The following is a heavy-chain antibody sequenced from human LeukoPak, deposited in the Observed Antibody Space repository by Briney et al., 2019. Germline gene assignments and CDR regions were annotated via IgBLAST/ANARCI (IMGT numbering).Heavy chain of an antibody. D-gene: IGHD5-12*01. CDR2: ISWNSGSM. CDR1: GFTFDDYA. J-gene: IGHJ6*03. V-gene: IGHV3-9*01. Sequence: PGGSLRLSCAASGFTFDDYAMHWVRQAPGKGLEWFSGISWNSGSMGYADSVKGRFTISRDNAKNSLYLQMNSLRGEDTALYYCAKGGYDLDYYMDVWGKGTTVTISS. CDR3: AKGGYDLDYYMDV.